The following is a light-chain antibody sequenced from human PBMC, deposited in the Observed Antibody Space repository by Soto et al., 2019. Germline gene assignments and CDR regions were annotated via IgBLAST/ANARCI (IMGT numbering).Light chain of an antibody. CDR1: SGHNSYG. CDR2: INSEDSH. J-gene: IGLJ3*02. CDR3: HSCSTHIRV. V-gene: IGLV4-69*01. Sequence: QAVVTQAPSASASLGASVKLTCTLSSGHNSYGLAWHQQQPKTGPRYLTQINSEDSHSKGDGIPLRVSGSCAGAALYLTISSLESEAEDDYFCHSCSTHIRVFGGGTKLTVL.